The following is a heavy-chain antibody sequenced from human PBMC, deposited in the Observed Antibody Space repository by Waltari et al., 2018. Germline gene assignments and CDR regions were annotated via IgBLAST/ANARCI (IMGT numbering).Heavy chain of an antibody. Sequence: TFDAYAMHWVRQAPGKGLEWVANIKYDASEKYYVDSVKGRFTISRDNAKNSLDLQMNSLRVEDTAMYYCARDHVYTYGTGWDAPDFLGQGAMVTVSS. CDR1: TFDAYA. D-gene: IGHD5-18*01. J-gene: IGHJ3*01. CDR2: IKYDASEK. V-gene: IGHV3-7*01. CDR3: ARDHVYTYGTGWDAPDF.